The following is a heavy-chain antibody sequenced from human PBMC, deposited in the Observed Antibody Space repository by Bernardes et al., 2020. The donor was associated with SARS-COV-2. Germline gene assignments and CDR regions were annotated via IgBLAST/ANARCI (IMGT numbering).Heavy chain of an antibody. D-gene: IGHD6-19*01. J-gene: IGHJ4*02. CDR3: ARDRSSGWYSLYGYFDY. V-gene: IGHV3-48*03. CDR1: GFTFSNFE. CDR2: IGRTTTI. Sequence: GGSLRLSCAASGFTFSNFEWNWVRQAPGKGLEWVAYIGRTTTIYYADSVKGRFTISRDNSKNMMYLEMNSLSGEDTAVYYCARDRSSGWYSLYGYFDYWGPGTLVIVSS.